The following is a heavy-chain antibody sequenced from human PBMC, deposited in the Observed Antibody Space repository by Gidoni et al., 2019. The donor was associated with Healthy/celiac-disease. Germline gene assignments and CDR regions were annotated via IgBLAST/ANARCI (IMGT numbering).Heavy chain of an antibody. CDR2: IYYSGST. D-gene: IGHD3-10*01. V-gene: IGHV4-39*01. J-gene: IGHJ4*02. CDR1: GGSISSRSYY. CDR3: ARADYYGSGSFDY. Sequence: QLQLQESGPGLVKPSETLSLTCTVSGGSISSRSYYWGWIRQPPGKGLEWIGSIYYSGSTYYNPSLKSRVTISVDTSKNQFSLKLSSVTAADTAVYYCARADYYGSGSFDYWGQGTLVTVSS.